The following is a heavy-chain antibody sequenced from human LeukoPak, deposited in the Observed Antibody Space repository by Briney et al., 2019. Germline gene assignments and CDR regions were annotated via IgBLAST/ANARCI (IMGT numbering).Heavy chain of an antibody. Sequence: PLETLSLTCTVSGGSISSSSYYWGWIRQPPGKGLEWIGSIYYSGSTYYNPSLKSRVTISVDTSKNQFSLKLSSVTAADTAVYCCARQYGYYHFDYWGQGTLVTVSS. CDR3: ARQYGYYHFDY. D-gene: IGHD5-18*01. CDR2: IYYSGST. J-gene: IGHJ4*02. CDR1: GGSISSSSYY. V-gene: IGHV4-39*01.